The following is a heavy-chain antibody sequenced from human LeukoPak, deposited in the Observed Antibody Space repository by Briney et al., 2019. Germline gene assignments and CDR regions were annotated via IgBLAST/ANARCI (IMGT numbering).Heavy chain of an antibody. CDR1: GGTFSSYG. CDR3: ARAILWFGESNWFDP. V-gene: IGHV1-18*01. Sequence: ASVKVSCKASGGTFSSYGISWVRQAPGQGLEWMGWISAYNGNTNYAQKLQGRVTMTTDTSTSTAYMELRSLRSDDTAVYYCARAILWFGESNWFDPWGQGTLVTVSS. CDR2: ISAYNGNT. J-gene: IGHJ5*02. D-gene: IGHD3-10*01.